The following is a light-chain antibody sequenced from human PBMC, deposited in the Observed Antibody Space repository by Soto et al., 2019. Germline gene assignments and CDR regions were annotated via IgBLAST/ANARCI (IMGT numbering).Light chain of an antibody. CDR3: QQANSFPIT. CDR1: QNINIW. CDR2: GAS. V-gene: IGKV1-12*01. Sequence: DIQMTQSPSTLSASVGDRVTITCRASQNINIWLAWYQQKPGKAPKLLIHGASSLQSGVPPRYSGSGYATDFTLTISSLQPEDFATYYCQQANSFPITFGQGTRREIK. J-gene: IGKJ5*01.